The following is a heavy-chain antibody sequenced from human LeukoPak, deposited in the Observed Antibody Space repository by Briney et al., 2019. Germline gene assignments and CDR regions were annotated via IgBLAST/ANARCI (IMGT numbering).Heavy chain of an antibody. CDR2: IYYSGST. V-gene: IGHV4-59*08. CDR3: ARHVPGYCGGDCYFQH. Sequence: PSETLSLTCTVSGGSISSYYWSWIRQPPGKGLEWIGYIYYSGSTNYNPSLKSRVTISVDTSKNQFSLKLSSVTAADTAVYYCARHVPGYCGGDCYFQHWGQGTLVTVSS. D-gene: IGHD2-21*02. CDR1: GGSISSYY. J-gene: IGHJ1*01.